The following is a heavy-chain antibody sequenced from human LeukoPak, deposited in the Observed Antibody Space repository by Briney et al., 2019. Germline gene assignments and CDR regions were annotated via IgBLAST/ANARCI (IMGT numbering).Heavy chain of an antibody. CDR2: VGGSGGST. CDR3: AKKKRELRGFDY. J-gene: IGHJ4*02. CDR1: GFTFSSYA. Sequence: GGSLRLSCAASGFTFSSYAMSWVRQAPGKGLEWVSVVGGSGGSTYYADSVKGRFTISRDNSKNTLYLQMSSLRAEDTAVYYCAKKKRELRGFDYWGQGTLVTVSS. D-gene: IGHD1-7*01. V-gene: IGHV3-23*01.